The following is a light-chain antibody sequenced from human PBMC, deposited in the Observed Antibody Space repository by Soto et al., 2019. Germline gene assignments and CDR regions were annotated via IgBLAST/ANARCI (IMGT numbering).Light chain of an antibody. CDR1: QTICSW. CDR2: KAS. V-gene: IGKV1-5*03. CDR3: QQRNNWPLT. J-gene: IGKJ5*01. Sequence: DIQMTQSPSTLSASVRDRVTITFRASQTICSWLAWFQQRPGRAPKFLIYKASTLKSGVPSRFSGSGSGTEFTLTISSLEPEDFAVYYCQQRNNWPLTFGQGTRLEIK.